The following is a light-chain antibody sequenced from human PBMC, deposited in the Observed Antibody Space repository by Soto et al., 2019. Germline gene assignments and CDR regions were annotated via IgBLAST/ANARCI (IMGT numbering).Light chain of an antibody. J-gene: IGLJ1*01. V-gene: IGLV1-51*01. CDR1: SANVGQNS. CDR3: GAWDDRLTVYV. CDR2: DNN. Sequence: QSVLTQPPSVAAAPGQEVTSPCCGSSANVGQNSVSWYHQLPGTAPKLLIYDNNKRPSGIPARFSGSKSVTSATLGITGLQTGDEADYYCGAWDDRLTVYVFGSGTKVTVL.